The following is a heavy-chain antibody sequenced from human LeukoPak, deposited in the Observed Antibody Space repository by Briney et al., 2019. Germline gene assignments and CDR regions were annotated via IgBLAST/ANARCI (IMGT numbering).Heavy chain of an antibody. CDR1: GFTFSSYS. Sequence: GGSLRLSCAASGFTFSSYSMNWVRQAPGKGLEWVSSIRSSSSYIYYADSVKGRFTISRDNAKNSLYLQMNSLRAEDTAVYYCARVTYYYDSSGYSLGAFDIWGQGTMVTVSS. CDR2: IRSSSSYI. D-gene: IGHD3-22*01. CDR3: ARVTYYYDSSGYSLGAFDI. J-gene: IGHJ3*02. V-gene: IGHV3-21*01.